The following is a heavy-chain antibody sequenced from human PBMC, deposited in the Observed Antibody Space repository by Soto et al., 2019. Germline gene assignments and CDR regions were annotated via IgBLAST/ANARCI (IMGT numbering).Heavy chain of an antibody. CDR2: IHSSGST. Sequence: PSETLSLTCTVSGGSISSFHWSWIRQPPGEGLEWIGYIHSSGSTNYNPSLKSRVTISVDTSKNQFSLKLSSVTAADTAVYYCATTHGASDYWGQGTLVTVSS. CDR3: ATTHGASDY. D-gene: IGHD4-17*01. J-gene: IGHJ4*02. V-gene: IGHV4-59*08. CDR1: GGSISSFH.